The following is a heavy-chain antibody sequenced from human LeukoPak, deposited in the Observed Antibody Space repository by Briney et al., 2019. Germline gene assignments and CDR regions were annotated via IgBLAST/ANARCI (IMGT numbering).Heavy chain of an antibody. Sequence: GGSLRLSCAASGFTFNSYAMSWVRQAPGKGLVWVSRINGDASSTTYADSVKGRFTISRDNAKNTVYLQMNSLRVEDTAVYYCARGGSGYSSSWSTFDYWGQGTLVTVSS. CDR1: GFTFNSYA. D-gene: IGHD6-13*01. CDR2: INGDASST. CDR3: ARGGSGYSSSWSTFDY. V-gene: IGHV3-74*01. J-gene: IGHJ4*02.